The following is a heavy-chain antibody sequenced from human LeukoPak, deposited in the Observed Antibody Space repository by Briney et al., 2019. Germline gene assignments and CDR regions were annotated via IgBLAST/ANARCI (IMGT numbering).Heavy chain of an antibody. CDR3: ARDRRWAFDI. D-gene: IGHD6-13*01. CDR2: IRYSGSS. V-gene: IGHV4-30-4*01. J-gene: IGHJ3*02. Sequence: SQALSLTCTVSGGSISSGDYYWPWIRQAPGKGLEWIGYIRYSGSSYYNPSLKSRVTISVDTSKNQFSLKLSSVTAADTAVYYCARDRRWAFDIWGQGTMVTVSS. CDR1: GGSISSGDYY.